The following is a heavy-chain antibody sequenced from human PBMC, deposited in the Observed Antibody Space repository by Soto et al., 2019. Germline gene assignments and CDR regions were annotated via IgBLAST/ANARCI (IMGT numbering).Heavy chain of an antibody. CDR3: ARIPSIAVAGFHFDY. V-gene: IGHV5-10-1*01. CDR2: IDPSDSYT. Sequence: GESLKISCKGSGYSFTSYWISWVRQMPGKGLEWMGRIDPSDSYTNYSPSFQGHVTISADKSISTAYLQWSSLKASDTAMYYCARIPSIAVAGFHFDYWGQGTLVTVSS. J-gene: IGHJ4*02. D-gene: IGHD6-19*01. CDR1: GYSFTSYW.